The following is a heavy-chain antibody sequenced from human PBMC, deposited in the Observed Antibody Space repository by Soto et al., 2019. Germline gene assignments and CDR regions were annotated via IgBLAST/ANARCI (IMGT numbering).Heavy chain of an antibody. CDR1: GFTFTSSA. Sequence: QMQLVQSGPEVKKPGTSVKVSCKASGFTFTSSAVQWVRQARGQRLEWIGWIVVGRGNTNYAQKFQERVTITRDMSTSTAYMELSSLRSEDTAVYYCAATTYYYDSSGPWYFDLWGRGTLVTVSS. CDR2: IVVGRGNT. CDR3: AATTYYYDSSGPWYFDL. V-gene: IGHV1-58*01. D-gene: IGHD3-22*01. J-gene: IGHJ2*01.